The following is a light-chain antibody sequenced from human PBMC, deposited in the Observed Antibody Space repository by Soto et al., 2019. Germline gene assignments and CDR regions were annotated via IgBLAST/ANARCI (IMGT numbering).Light chain of an antibody. Sequence: QSVLTQPPATSGTPGQRVTISCSGSSTNIGSNHVYWYQQFPGMAPKLLMYRSDQRPTGVPDRFSGSKSGTSASLAISGLRSDDEADYCCSARDDSLSGVVLGGGTKLTVL. CDR2: RSD. V-gene: IGLV1-47*01. J-gene: IGLJ2*01. CDR1: STNIGSNH. CDR3: SARDDSLSGVV.